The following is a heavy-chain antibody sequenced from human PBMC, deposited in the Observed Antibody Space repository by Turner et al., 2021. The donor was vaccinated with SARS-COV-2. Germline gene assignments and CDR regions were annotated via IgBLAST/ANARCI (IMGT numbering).Heavy chain of an antibody. V-gene: IGHV3-30*18. D-gene: IGHD5-12*01. J-gene: IGHJ6*02. CDR1: GFTFNSYG. CDR3: AKVSPNRGLRPYYYYYGMDV. Sequence: QVQLVESGGGVVQPGRSLSLSCAAPGFTFNSYGMHGVRQAPGKGLEWVAVISYDGSNKYYADSVKGRFTISRDNSKNTLYLQMNSLRAEDTAVYYCAKVSPNRGLRPYYYYYGMDVWGQGTTVTVSS. CDR2: ISYDGSNK.